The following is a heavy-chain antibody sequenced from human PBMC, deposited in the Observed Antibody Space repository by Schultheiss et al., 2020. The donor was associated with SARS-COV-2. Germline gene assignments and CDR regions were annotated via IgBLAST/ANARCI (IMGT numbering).Heavy chain of an antibody. J-gene: IGHJ4*02. D-gene: IGHD2-2*01. CDR1: GGTFSSYA. Sequence: SVKVSCKASGGTFSSYAISWVRQAPGQGLEWMGGIIPIFGTANYAQKFQGRVTITADGSTSTAYMELSSLRSEDTAVYYCARDLAVPAAPLQHPLGYWGQGTLVTVSS. CDR2: IIPIFGTA. CDR3: ARDLAVPAAPLQHPLGY. V-gene: IGHV1-69*13.